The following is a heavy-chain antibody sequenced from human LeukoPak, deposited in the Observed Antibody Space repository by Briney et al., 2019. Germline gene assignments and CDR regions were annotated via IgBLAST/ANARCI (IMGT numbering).Heavy chain of an antibody. J-gene: IGHJ5*02. CDR3: ARGRYSGYDYGWFDP. V-gene: IGHV4-61*02. CDR2: IYTSGST. CDR1: GGSISSSSYY. Sequence: SETLSLTCTVSGGSISSSSYYWSWIRQPAGKGLEWIGRIYTSGSTNYNPSLKSRVTMSVDTSKNQFSLKLSSVTAADTAVYYCARGRYSGYDYGWFDPWGQGTLVTVSS. D-gene: IGHD5-12*01.